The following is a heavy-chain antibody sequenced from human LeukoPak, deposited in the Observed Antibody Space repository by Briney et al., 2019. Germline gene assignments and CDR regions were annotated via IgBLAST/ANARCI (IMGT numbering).Heavy chain of an antibody. V-gene: IGHV3-48*03. Sequence: GGSLRLSCAASGFTFSSYEVNWVRQAPGKGLEWVSYISSSGSTIYYADSVKGRFTISRDNAKNSLYLQMNSLRAEDTAVYYCARDRSYYDSSGYYWGQGTLVTVSS. CDR3: ARDRSYYDSSGYY. CDR1: GFTFSSYE. D-gene: IGHD3-22*01. CDR2: ISSSGSTI. J-gene: IGHJ4*02.